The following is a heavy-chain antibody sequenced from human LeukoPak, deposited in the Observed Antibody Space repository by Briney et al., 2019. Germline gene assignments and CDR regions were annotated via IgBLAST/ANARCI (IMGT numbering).Heavy chain of an antibody. V-gene: IGHV4-59*01. J-gene: IGHJ4*02. CDR3: ARGADYGDYYFDY. CDR2: IYYSGST. Sequence: SETLSLTCTVSGGSISNYYWSWIRQPPGKGLEWIGYIYYSGSTNYNPSLQSRVTISVDMSKNQFSLKLSSVTAADTAVYYCARGADYGDYYFDYWGQGTLVTVSS. CDR1: GGSISNYY. D-gene: IGHD4-17*01.